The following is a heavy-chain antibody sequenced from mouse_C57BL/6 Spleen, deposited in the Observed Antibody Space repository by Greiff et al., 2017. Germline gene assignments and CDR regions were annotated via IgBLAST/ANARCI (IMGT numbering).Heavy chain of an antibody. CDR2: IDPEDGET. J-gene: IGHJ4*01. D-gene: IGHD1-1*01. CDR3: AQIYYYGSSYDAMDY. Sequence: VHVKQSGAELVKPGASVKLSCAASGFNIKDYYMHWVKQRTEQGLEWIGRIDPEDGETKYAPKFQGKATITADTSTNTAYLQLSRLTSEDTAVYYCAQIYYYGSSYDAMDYWGQGTSVTVSS. CDR1: GFNIKDYY. V-gene: IGHV14-2*01.